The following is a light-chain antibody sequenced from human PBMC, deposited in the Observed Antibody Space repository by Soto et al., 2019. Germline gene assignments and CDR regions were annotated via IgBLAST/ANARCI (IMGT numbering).Light chain of an antibody. Sequence: QSALTQSASVSGSPGQSITISCTGTSSDVGGYNYVSWYQQHPGKAPKLMIYDVSNRPSGVSNRFSGSKSGNTASLTISGLQAEDEADYYCSSYTSSSTVVFGGGTNLTVL. J-gene: IGLJ2*01. CDR2: DVS. CDR3: SSYTSSSTVV. V-gene: IGLV2-14*01. CDR1: SSDVGGYNY.